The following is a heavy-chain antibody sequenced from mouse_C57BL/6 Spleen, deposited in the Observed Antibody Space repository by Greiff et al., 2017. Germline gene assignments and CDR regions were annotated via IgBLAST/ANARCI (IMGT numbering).Heavy chain of an antibody. CDR2: IWWDDDK. Sequence: QVTLKVSGPGILQPSQTLSLTCSFSGFSLSTFGMGVVWIRQPSGQGLEWLAHIWWDDDKYYNPALKRRLTISKDTSKNHVFLKIANIDTADTATYYCALYYGYDERDSMDYWGQGTTVTVSS. CDR1: GFSLSTFGMG. CDR3: ALYYGYDERDSMDY. V-gene: IGHV8-8*01. J-gene: IGHJ4*01. D-gene: IGHD2-2*01.